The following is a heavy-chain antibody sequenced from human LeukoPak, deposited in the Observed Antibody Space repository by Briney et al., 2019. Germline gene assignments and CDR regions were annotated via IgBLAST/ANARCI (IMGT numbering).Heavy chain of an antibody. Sequence: GGSLRLSCAASGLAFTNAWMNWVRQVPGKGLEWVGRLKSRGDGRTADYAAPVEGRFTISRDDSKDTLYLQINSLKTEDTAVYYCTTERSPSNNWYYFDYWGQGTLVTVSS. D-gene: IGHD6-13*01. V-gene: IGHV3-15*07. CDR3: TTERSPSNNWYYFDY. CDR2: LKSRGDGRTA. CDR1: GLAFTNAW. J-gene: IGHJ4*02.